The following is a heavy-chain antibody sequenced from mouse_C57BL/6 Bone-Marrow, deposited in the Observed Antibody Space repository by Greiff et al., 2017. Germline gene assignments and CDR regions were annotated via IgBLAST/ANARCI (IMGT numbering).Heavy chain of an antibody. CDR3: ARQVGYRYGNYVGFAY. CDR2: ISSGGSYT. D-gene: IGHD2-1*01. V-gene: IGHV5-6*02. CDR1: GFTFSSYG. J-gene: IGHJ3*01. Sequence: EVMLVESGGDLVKPGGSLKLSCAASGFTFSSYGMSWVRQTPDKRLEWVPTISSGGSYTYYPDSVKGRFTISRDNAKNTLYLQMRSLKSEDTAMYYCARQVGYRYGNYVGFAYWGQGTLVTVSA.